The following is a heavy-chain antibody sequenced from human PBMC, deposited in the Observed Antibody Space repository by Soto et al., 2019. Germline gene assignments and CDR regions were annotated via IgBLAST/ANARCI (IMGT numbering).Heavy chain of an antibody. V-gene: IGHV3-21*01. Sequence: PGGSRRLSWAASGFTFSSYIMNWVRQAPGKGLEWVSSISSSSSYIYYADSVKGRFTISRDNAKNSLYLQMNSLRAEDTAVYYCARGRWLQKTDYFDYWGQGTLVTVSS. J-gene: IGHJ4*02. D-gene: IGHD5-12*01. CDR2: ISSSSSYI. CDR1: GFTFSSYI. CDR3: ARGRWLQKTDYFDY.